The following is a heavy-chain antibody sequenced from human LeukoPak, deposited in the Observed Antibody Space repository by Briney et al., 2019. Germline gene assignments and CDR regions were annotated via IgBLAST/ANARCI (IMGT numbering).Heavy chain of an antibody. J-gene: IGHJ3*02. CDR1: GYTFTSYG. Sequence: ASVKVSCKASGYTFTSYGISWVRQAPGQGLEWMGWISAYNGNTNYAQKLQGRVTMTTDTSTSTAYMELRSLRAEDTALYYCARVAYGDYGGAFDIWGQGTMVTVSS. V-gene: IGHV1-18*01. D-gene: IGHD4-17*01. CDR2: ISAYNGNT. CDR3: ARVAYGDYGGAFDI.